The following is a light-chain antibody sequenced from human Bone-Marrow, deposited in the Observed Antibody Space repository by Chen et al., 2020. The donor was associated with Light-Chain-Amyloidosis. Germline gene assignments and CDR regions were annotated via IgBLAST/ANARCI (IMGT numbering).Light chain of an antibody. CDR1: QSVSSSY. J-gene: IGKJ1*01. Sequence: EIVLTQTPGTLSVSPGERATLSCRASQSVSSSYLAWYQQKPGQAPRLLIYGASSRATGIPDRFSGSVSGTDFTLTISRLEPEDSAVYYCQQYGSSPPWTFGQVTKVEIK. V-gene: IGKV3-20*01. CDR3: QQYGSSPPWT. CDR2: GAS.